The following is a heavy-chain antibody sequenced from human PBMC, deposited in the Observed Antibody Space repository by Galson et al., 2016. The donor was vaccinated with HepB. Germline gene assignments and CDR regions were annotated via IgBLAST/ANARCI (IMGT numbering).Heavy chain of an antibody. CDR1: GFTFGNYG. V-gene: IGHV3-49*04. D-gene: IGHD4-23*01. J-gene: IGHJ3*01. CDR3: TRGGADGKAFDL. Sequence: SLRLSCAASGFTFGNYGMHWVRQAPGQGLEWVGMIRSKAYGGTTEYAAFVKGTFSISRDDSKSIAYLQMNSLKTEDTAVYYCTRGGADGKAFDLWGQGTMVSVSS. CDR2: IRSKAYGGTT.